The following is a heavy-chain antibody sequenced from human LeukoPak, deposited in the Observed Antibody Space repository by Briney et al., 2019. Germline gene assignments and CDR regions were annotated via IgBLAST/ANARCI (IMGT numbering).Heavy chain of an antibody. CDR2: ISYDGSNK. D-gene: IGHD3-10*01. Sequence: GGSLRLSCAASGFTFSSYWMHWVRQAPGKGLEWVAVISYDGSNKYYADSVKGRFTISRDNSKNALYLQVNSLRAEDTAVYYCAKDFTVRGPNGMDVWGKGTTVTVSS. CDR3: AKDFTVRGPNGMDV. V-gene: IGHV3-30*18. CDR1: GFTFSSYW. J-gene: IGHJ6*04.